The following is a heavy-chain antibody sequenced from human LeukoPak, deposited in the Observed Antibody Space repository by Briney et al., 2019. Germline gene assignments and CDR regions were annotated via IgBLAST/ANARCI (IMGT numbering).Heavy chain of an antibody. CDR1: GGSISSYY. CDR2: IYYSGST. Sequence: SETLSLTCTVSGGSISSYYWSWIRQPPGKGLEWVGYIYYSGSTNYNPSLKSRVTISVDTSKNQFSLKLSSVTAADTAMYYCARFYGSGSLNPFDYWGKGTTVTVSS. D-gene: IGHD3-10*01. V-gene: IGHV4-59*01. CDR3: ARFYGSGSLNPFDY. J-gene: IGHJ6*04.